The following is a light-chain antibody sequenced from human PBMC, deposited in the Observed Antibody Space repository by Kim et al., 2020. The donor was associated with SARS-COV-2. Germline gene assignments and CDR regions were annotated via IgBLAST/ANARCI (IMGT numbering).Light chain of an antibody. V-gene: IGLV3-19*01. CDR1: SLRSYY. Sequence: ALGEAVRITCQGDSLRSYYASWYQQKPGQAPVLVIYGKNNRPSGIPDRFSGSSSGNTASLTITGAQAEDEADYYCNSRDSSGNHVVFGGGTQLTVL. CDR2: GKN. CDR3: NSRDSSGNHVV. J-gene: IGLJ2*01.